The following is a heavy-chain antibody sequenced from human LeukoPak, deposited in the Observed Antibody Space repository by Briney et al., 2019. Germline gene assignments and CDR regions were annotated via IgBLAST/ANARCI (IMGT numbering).Heavy chain of an antibody. CDR1: GGSISSYY. V-gene: IGHV4-59*08. J-gene: IGHJ4*02. Sequence: SETLSLTCTVSGGSISSYYWSWIRQPPGKGLEWIGYIYYSGSTYYNPSLKSRVTISVDTSKNQFSLKLSSVTAADTAVYYCARGGVDQPPGYWGQGTLVTVSS. D-gene: IGHD2-8*01. CDR2: IYYSGST. CDR3: ARGGVDQPPGY.